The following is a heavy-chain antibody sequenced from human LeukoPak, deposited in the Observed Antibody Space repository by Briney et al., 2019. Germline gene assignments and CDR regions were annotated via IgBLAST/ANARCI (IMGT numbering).Heavy chain of an antibody. D-gene: IGHD3-22*01. CDR1: NFTFSSYW. V-gene: IGHV3-74*01. CDR2: INSDESSI. CDR3: ARAMTYDSIGYYFDH. J-gene: IGHJ4*02. Sequence: PGGSLRLSCAASNFTFSSYWMHWVRQAPGKGLVWVSRINSDESSISYADSVKGRFTISRDNAKNTLYLQMNSLRVEDTAVYYCARAMTYDSIGYYFDHWGQGTLVTVSS.